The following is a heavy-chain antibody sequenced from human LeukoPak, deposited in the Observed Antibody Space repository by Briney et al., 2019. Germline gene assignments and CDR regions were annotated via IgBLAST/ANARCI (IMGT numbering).Heavy chain of an antibody. CDR1: GFSFSSSW. CDR3: ARDFKTAYDWNPGY. Sequence: GGSLRLSCAASGFSFSSSWMHWVRQAPGKGLVWVSRINSDGSSTSYADSVRGRFTISRDNAKNTLYLQVNSLRIEDTAVYYCARDFKTAYDWNPGYWGQGTLVTVSS. D-gene: IGHD1-20*01. V-gene: IGHV3-74*01. CDR2: INSDGSST. J-gene: IGHJ4*02.